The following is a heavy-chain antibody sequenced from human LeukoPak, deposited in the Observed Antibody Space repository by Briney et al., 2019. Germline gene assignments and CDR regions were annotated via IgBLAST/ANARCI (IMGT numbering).Heavy chain of an antibody. Sequence: SETLPLTCTVSGGSISDYSWSWIRQPPGKGLEWIGNIYYSGSANHNPSLKSRVTISRDTSKNQFSLKLSSVTAADTAVYYCARHIRAAAGDGRAFDIWGQGTMVTVSS. CDR2: IYYSGSA. V-gene: IGHV4-59*08. CDR1: GGSISDYS. J-gene: IGHJ3*02. CDR3: ARHIRAAAGDGRAFDI. D-gene: IGHD6-13*01.